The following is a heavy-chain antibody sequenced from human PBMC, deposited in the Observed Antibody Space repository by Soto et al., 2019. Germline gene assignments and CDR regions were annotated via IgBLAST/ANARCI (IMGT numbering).Heavy chain of an antibody. J-gene: IGHJ6*02. Sequence: QVQLHQWGAGLLNPSETLSITCAVSGGAFIDYSWSWIRQFPVRGLEWIGESTHSGSTNYNPSLKSRIAMSVDTSKRQFSLKMSSVTAADTAVYYCARDGIHLRYGMEVWGPGTTVTVAS. V-gene: IGHV4-34*01. CDR3: ARDGIHLRYGMEV. CDR1: GGAFIDYS. D-gene: IGHD5-18*01. CDR2: STHSGST.